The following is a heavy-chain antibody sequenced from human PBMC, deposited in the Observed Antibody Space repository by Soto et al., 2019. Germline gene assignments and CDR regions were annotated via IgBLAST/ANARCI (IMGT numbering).Heavy chain of an antibody. CDR1: GGSISSSSYY. Sequence: PSETLSLTCTVSGGSISSSSYYWGWIRQPPGKGLEWIGSIYYSGSTYYNPSLKSRVTISVDTSKNQFSLKLSSVTAADTAVYYCARLGELTSSFGWFDPWGQGTLVNVPQ. CDR2: IYYSGST. D-gene: IGHD3-10*01. V-gene: IGHV4-39*01. CDR3: ARLGELTSSFGWFDP. J-gene: IGHJ5*02.